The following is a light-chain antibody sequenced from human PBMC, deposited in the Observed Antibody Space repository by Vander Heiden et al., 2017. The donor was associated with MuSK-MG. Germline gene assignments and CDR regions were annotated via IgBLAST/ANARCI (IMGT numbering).Light chain of an antibody. V-gene: IGLV2-14*01. Sequence: QSALTQPASVSGSPGQSITISCTGTRSDVGGYNYFSWYQQHPGKAPKLMIYDVSNRPSGVSNRFSGSKSGNTASLTISGLQAEDEADYYCSSYTSSSTLVFGTGTKVTGL. CDR1: RSDVGGYNY. J-gene: IGLJ1*01. CDR3: SSYTSSSTLV. CDR2: DVS.